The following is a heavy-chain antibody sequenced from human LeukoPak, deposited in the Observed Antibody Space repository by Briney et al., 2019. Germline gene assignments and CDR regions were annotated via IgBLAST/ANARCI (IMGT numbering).Heavy chain of an antibody. D-gene: IGHD2-2*01. J-gene: IGHJ4*02. Sequence: PSETLSLTCTVSGGSISSYYWSWIRQPPGKGPEWIGYIYYSGSTNYNPSLKSRVTISVDTSKNQFSLKLSSVTAADTAVYYCARVGYCSSTSCSYFDYWGQGTLVTVSS. V-gene: IGHV4-59*01. CDR3: ARVGYCSSTSCSYFDY. CDR1: GGSISSYY. CDR2: IYYSGST.